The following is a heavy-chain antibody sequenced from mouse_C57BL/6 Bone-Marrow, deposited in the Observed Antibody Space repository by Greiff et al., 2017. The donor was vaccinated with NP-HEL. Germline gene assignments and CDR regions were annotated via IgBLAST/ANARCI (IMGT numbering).Heavy chain of an antibody. V-gene: IGHV1-69*01. CDR1: GYTFTSYW. Sequence: VQLQQPGAELVMPGASVKLSCKASGYTFTSYWMHWVKQRPGQGLEWIGELGRSGSSTNYTQTFKGTFTLTVDNSYSTDYMQISSLTAEDSAVYYCARVAYWGQGTLVTVSA. CDR3: ARVAY. J-gene: IGHJ3*01. CDR2: LGRSGSST.